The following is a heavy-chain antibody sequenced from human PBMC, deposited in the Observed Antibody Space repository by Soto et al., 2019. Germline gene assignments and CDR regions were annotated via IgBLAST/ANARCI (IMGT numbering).Heavy chain of an antibody. Sequence: EVQLVESGGGLVQPEGSLRLSCAASGFTFSSYDMHWVRQATGKGLEWVSAIGTAGDTYYPGSVKGRFTISRENAKNSLYLQMNSLRAEDTAVYYCARSGYYYYYYGMDVWGQGTTVTVSS. CDR3: ARSGYYYYYYGMDV. CDR1: GFTFSSYD. V-gene: IGHV3-13*01. D-gene: IGHD3-3*01. J-gene: IGHJ6*02. CDR2: IGTAGDT.